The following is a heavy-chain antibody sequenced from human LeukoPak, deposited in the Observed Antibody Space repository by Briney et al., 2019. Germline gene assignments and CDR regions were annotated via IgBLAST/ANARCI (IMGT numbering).Heavy chain of an antibody. J-gene: IGHJ4*02. Sequence: QSGGSLRLSRAASGFTFSRLAMTWVRQAPGKGLEWVSTISASGPYYADAVRGRFTISRDNSRNTLSLQMDSLRAEDTAVYYCAKDHESDGYPCLDHWGLGTLVTVSS. CDR3: AKDHESDGYPCLDH. V-gene: IGHV3-23*01. CDR1: GFTFSRLA. D-gene: IGHD3-22*01. CDR2: ISASGP.